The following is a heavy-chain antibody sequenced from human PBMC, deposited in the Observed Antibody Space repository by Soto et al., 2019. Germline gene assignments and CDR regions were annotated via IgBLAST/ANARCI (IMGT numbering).Heavy chain of an antibody. Sequence: SETLSLTCSVSNGSVSSPLCYWGWIRQPPGKRPQWIGVIYFSGITSYNPSLKSRVTISVDTSKNEFSLRLSSVTAADTAVYYCARLNGFCVSTNCHGYYGMDVWAQGTTATVSS. J-gene: IGHJ6*02. CDR2: IYFSGIT. D-gene: IGHD2-2*03. CDR1: NGSVSSPLCY. V-gene: IGHV4-39*01. CDR3: ARLNGFCVSTNCHGYYGMDV.